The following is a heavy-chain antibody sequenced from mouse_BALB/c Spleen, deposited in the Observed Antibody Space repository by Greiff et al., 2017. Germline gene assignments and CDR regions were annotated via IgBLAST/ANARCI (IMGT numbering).Heavy chain of an antibody. CDR1: GFTFSSFG. Sequence: EVQGVESGGGLVQPGGSRKLSCAASGFTFSSFGMHWVRQAPEKGLEWVAYISSGSSTIYYADTVKGRFTISRDNPKNTLFLQMTSLRSEDTAMYYCARSNLLLRPCYYAMDYWGQGTSVTVSS. D-gene: IGHD1-1*01. CDR3: ARSNLLLRPCYYAMDY. J-gene: IGHJ4*01. V-gene: IGHV5-17*02. CDR2: ISSGSSTI.